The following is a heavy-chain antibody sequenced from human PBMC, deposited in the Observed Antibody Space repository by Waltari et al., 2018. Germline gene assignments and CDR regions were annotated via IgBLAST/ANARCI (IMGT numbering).Heavy chain of an antibody. J-gene: IGHJ4*02. D-gene: IGHD2-15*01. CDR2: FNPEDDET. CDR3: ATGLSVVVGFDY. V-gene: IGHV1-24*01. Sequence: TELTIDGGRQAPGKGLEGMGTFNPEDDETIFAQKFQGRVTMTEDTSTDTAYMELSSLRSEDTAVYYCATGLSVVVGFDYWGQGTRVTVSS. CDR1: TELT.